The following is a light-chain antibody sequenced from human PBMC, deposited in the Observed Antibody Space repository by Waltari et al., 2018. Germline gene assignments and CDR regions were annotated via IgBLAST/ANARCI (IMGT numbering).Light chain of an antibody. J-gene: IGLJ3*02. V-gene: IGLV1-40*01. Sequence: QSVLTQPPSMSGAPGQRVTIPCTGSSSNIRAGNDLPWYQVFPGTAPKLLIYGNNNRPSGVPDRFSGSKSDTSASLAIGGLQAEDEADYYCQSFDIRLSGGVVFGGGTKVTVL. CDR2: GNN. CDR1: SSNIRAGND. CDR3: QSFDIRLSGGVV.